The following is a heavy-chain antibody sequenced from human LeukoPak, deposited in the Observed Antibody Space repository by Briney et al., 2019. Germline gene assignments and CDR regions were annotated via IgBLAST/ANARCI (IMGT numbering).Heavy chain of an antibody. CDR3: ARGYYYDSSGYYRNRAFDI. Sequence: PSETLSLTCTVSGGSISSYYWSWIRQPPGKGLEWIGYIYTSGSTNYNPSLKSRLTISVDTSKNQFSLKLSSVTAADTAVYYCARGYYYDSSGYYRNRAFDIWGQGTMVTVSS. CDR2: IYTSGST. CDR1: GGSISSYY. V-gene: IGHV4-4*09. D-gene: IGHD3-22*01. J-gene: IGHJ3*02.